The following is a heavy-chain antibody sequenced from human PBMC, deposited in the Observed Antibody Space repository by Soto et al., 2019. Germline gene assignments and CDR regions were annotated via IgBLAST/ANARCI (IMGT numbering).Heavy chain of an antibody. CDR1: GFTFSSYA. Sequence: EVQLLESGGGLVQPGGSLRLSCAASGFTFSSYAMSWVRQAPGKGLEWVSAISGSGGSTYYADSVKGRFTISRDNSKNTLYRQMRSLRAEDTAVYYCARRSSGWDFDYWGQGTLVTVSS. V-gene: IGHV3-23*01. CDR3: ARRSSGWDFDY. CDR2: ISGSGGST. J-gene: IGHJ4*02. D-gene: IGHD6-19*01.